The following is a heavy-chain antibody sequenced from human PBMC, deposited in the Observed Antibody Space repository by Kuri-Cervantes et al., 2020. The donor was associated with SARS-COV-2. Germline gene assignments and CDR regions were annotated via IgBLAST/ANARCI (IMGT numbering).Heavy chain of an antibody. CDR2: IWYDGSNK. J-gene: IGHJ4*02. CDR1: GFTFSSYG. D-gene: IGHD6-13*01. Sequence: GESLKISCAASGFTFSSYGMHWVRQAPGKGLEWVEVIWYDGSNKYYADSVKGRFTISRDNSKNTLYLQMNSLRAEDTAVYYCAREEYSSSWWGELGPFDYWGQVTLVTVSS. V-gene: IGHV3-33*08. CDR3: AREEYSSSWWGELGPFDY.